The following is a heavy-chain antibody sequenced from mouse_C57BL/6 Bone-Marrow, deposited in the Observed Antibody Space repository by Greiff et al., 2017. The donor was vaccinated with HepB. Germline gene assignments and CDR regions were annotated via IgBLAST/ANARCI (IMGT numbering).Heavy chain of an antibody. V-gene: IGHV1-76*01. CDR1: GYTFTDYY. D-gene: IGHD1-1*01. CDR3: ARDYYGSSYYFDY. Sequence: VQLQQSGAELVRPGASVKLSCKASGYTFTDYYINWVKQRPGQGLEWIARIYPGSGNTYYNEKFKGKATLTAEKSSSTAYMQLSSLTSEDSAVYFCARDYYGSSYYFDYWGQGTTLTVSS. CDR2: IYPGSGNT. J-gene: IGHJ2*01.